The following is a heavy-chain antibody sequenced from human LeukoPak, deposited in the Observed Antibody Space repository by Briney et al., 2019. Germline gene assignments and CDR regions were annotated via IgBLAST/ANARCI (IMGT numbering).Heavy chain of an antibody. D-gene: IGHD5-18*01. CDR1: GFSISSSHY. Sequence: SETLSLTCTVSGFSISSSHYWGWVRPPPGAGLVWIGSVYQSGTTYYNPSLKSRVTTSVDMSKNQFPLRLRPVTAADTAVYYCARIFIRNGYSSYFDCWGQGTLVTVSS. CDR2: VYQSGTT. J-gene: IGHJ4*02. V-gene: IGHV4-38-2*02. CDR3: ARIFIRNGYSSYFDC.